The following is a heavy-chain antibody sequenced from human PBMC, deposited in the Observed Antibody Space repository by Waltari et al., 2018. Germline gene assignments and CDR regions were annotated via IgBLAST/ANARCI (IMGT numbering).Heavy chain of an antibody. CDR2: ISAYNGNT. V-gene: IGHV1-18*01. Sequence: QVQLVQSGAEVKKPGASVKVSCQASGYTFTSFGISWVRQAPGHGLEWMGWISAYNGNTNLAQKLQGRVTMTTDSSTSTAYMELRSLRSDDTAVFYCARDSGIPGAYGAHREFDYWGQGTLVTVSS. D-gene: IGHD4-17*01. J-gene: IGHJ4*02. CDR3: ARDSGIPGAYGAHREFDY. CDR1: GYTFTSFG.